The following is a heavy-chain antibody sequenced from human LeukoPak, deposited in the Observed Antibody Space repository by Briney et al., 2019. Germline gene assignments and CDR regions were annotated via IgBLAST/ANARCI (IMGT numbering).Heavy chain of an antibody. J-gene: IGHJ4*02. Sequence: GGSLRLSCVFSGFTFSSYAMSWVRHAPGKGLEWVLSLSGSGGIIHCAGSVKSRFTISRDNSENTLYLQMDSLRVEDTAVYYCAKEPHSVYSFALWGRGTRVTVS. CDR3: AKEPHSVYSFAL. D-gene: IGHD5-18*01. V-gene: IGHV3-23*01. CDR2: LSGSGGII. CDR1: GFTFSSYA.